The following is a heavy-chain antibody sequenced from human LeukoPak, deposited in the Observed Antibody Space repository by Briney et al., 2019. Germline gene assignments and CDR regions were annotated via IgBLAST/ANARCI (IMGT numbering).Heavy chain of an antibody. CDR1: GDSISLSFYY. V-gene: IGHV4-39*01. Sequence: SETLSLTCSVSGDSISLSFYYWGWIRQPPGKGLEWIGEINHSGSTNYNPSLKSRVTISVDTSKNQFSLKLSSVTAADTAVYYCARHLGRPRWLSIRPFDPWGQGTLVTVSS. CDR2: INHSGST. CDR3: ARHLGRPRWLSIRPFDP. J-gene: IGHJ5*02. D-gene: IGHD3-22*01.